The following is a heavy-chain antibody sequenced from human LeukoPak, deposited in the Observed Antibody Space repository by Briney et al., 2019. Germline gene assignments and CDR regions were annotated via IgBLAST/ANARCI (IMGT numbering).Heavy chain of an antibody. Sequence: GRSLRLSCTGSGFTLGEYALSWVRQAPGKGLEWIGSIRSEAYGGSTQYAASVTGRFTLSRDNSGNIVYLQMNSLQIDDTAMYYCTRDEKQSYFDTAAFWTLFDYWGQGTLATVSS. CDR2: IRSEAYGGST. V-gene: IGHV3-49*04. J-gene: IGHJ4*02. CDR3: TRDEKQSYFDTAAFWTLFDY. CDR1: GFTLGEYA. D-gene: IGHD3/OR15-3a*01.